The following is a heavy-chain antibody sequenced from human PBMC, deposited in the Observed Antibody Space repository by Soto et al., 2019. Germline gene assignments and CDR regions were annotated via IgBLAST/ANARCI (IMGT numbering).Heavy chain of an antibody. D-gene: IGHD3-22*01. CDR1: GFTFNNAW. CDR2: IKSKTDGGTT. Sequence: GGSLRLSCVASGFTFNNAWMNWVRQSPGKGLEWVGRIKSKTDGGTTDYAALVKGRFTISRDDSKTTLYLQMNGLKTEDTAVYYCTTAENYYDSSSFDYWGQGTLVTVSS. V-gene: IGHV3-15*01. CDR3: TTAENYYDSSSFDY. J-gene: IGHJ4*02.